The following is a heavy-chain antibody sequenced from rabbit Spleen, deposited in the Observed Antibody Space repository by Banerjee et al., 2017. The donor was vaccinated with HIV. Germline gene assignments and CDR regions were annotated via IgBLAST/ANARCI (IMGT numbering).Heavy chain of an antibody. Sequence: QSLEESGGDLVKPGASLTLTCIASGVSFSGDSFSGDSYMCWVRQAPGKGLEWIVCIDTGSSGFTYFATWAKGRFTCSKTSSTTVTLQMTRLTAADTATYFCARDLAGVIGWNFSLWGPGTLVTVS. CDR2: IDTGSSGFT. J-gene: IGHJ4*01. CDR3: ARDLAGVIGWNFSL. D-gene: IGHD4-1*01. V-gene: IGHV1S40*01. CDR1: GVSFSGDSFSGDSY.